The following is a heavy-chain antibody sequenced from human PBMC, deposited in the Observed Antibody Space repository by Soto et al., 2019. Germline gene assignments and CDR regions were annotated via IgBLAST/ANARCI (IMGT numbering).Heavy chain of an antibody. CDR1: GGSISRSNW. J-gene: IGHJ4*02. CDR3: ARSITFDWLFFDY. Sequence: QVQLQESGPGLVKPSGTLSLTCAVSGGSISRSNWWSWVRQPPGKGLEWIGEIYHSGSTNYNPSLKRRVTISVDESENQFSLNLISLTAADTAVYYCARSITFDWLFFDYWGQGTLVTVSS. D-gene: IGHD3-9*01. CDR2: IYHSGST. V-gene: IGHV4-4*02.